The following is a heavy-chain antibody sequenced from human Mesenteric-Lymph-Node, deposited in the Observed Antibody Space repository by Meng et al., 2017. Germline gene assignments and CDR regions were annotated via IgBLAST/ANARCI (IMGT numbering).Heavy chain of an antibody. D-gene: IGHD2-8*01. J-gene: IGHJ4*02. CDR3: ATNGFYSIDN. Sequence: QVGLQESGPGLVKPSGTLSLTCTASAGSITNKDWWSWVRQPPGKGLEWIGEMHHDGRTNYNPSFKSRVIMSMDKSSNQFSLHLSSVTAADTAVYFCATNGFYSIDNWGQGTLVTVSS. V-gene: IGHV4-4*02. CDR2: MHHDGRT. CDR1: AGSITNKDW.